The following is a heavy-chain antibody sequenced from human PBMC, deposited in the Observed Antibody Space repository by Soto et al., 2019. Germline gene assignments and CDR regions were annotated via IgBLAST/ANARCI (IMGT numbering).Heavy chain of an antibody. V-gene: IGHV1-3*01. D-gene: IGHD6-13*01. CDR1: GYTFTSYA. Sequence: ASVKVSCKASGYTFTSYAMHWVRQAPGQRLEWMGWINAGNGNTKYSQKFQGRVTITRDTSASTAYMEPSSLRSEDTAVYYCARRSSWSWYFDLWGRGTLVTVSS. CDR2: INAGNGNT. CDR3: ARRSSWSWYFDL. J-gene: IGHJ2*01.